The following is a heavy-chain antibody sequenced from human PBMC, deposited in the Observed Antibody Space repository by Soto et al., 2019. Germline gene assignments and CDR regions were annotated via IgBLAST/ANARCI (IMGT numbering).Heavy chain of an antibody. D-gene: IGHD3-10*01. J-gene: IGHJ6*02. CDR2: ILNDGSNR. V-gene: IGHV3-33*01. CDR1: GFTFSNYG. Sequence: QVQLVESGGGVVQPGGSLRLSWAASGFTFSNYGMHWVRQAPGKGLEWVAVILNDGSNRYHADSVKDRFTISRDNSKNMLYLQMNSLRAEDTAVYYCARDDEYSGNGMDVWGQGTTVTVS. CDR3: ARDDEYSGNGMDV.